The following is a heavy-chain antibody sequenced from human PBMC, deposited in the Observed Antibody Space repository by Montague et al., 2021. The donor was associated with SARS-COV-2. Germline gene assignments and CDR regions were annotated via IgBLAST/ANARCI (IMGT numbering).Heavy chain of an antibody. CDR3: AREYSAPRWFGEYNRYGMDV. CDR2: IWYDGSNQ. J-gene: IGHJ6*02. D-gene: IGHD3-10*01. V-gene: IGHV3-33*08. Sequence: SLRFSCPASGFTFSSYDMHWVRQAPGKGLEWVAVIWYDGSNQYYGDSVKGRFTISRDNSKNTLYLQMNSLRAEDTAVYYCAREYSAPRWFGEYNRYGMDVWGQGTTVTVSS. CDR1: GFTFSSYD.